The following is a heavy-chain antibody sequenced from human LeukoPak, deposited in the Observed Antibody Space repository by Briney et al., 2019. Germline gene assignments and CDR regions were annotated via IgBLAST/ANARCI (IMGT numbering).Heavy chain of an antibody. CDR1: RFTFSSYA. Sequence: GGSLRLSCAASRFTFSSYAMTWVRQAPGKGLEWVSAVSGSGGSTYYADSVKGRFTISRDNSKNTLYLQMNSLRDEDTAVYYCAKNRAGGTYGGLDYWGQGTLVTVSS. D-gene: IGHD1-26*01. CDR3: AKNRAGGTYGGLDY. CDR2: VSGSGGST. V-gene: IGHV3-23*01. J-gene: IGHJ4*02.